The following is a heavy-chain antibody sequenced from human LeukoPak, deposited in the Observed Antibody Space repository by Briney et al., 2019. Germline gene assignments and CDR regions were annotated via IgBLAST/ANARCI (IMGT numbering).Heavy chain of an antibody. V-gene: IGHV4-34*01. J-gene: IGHJ4*02. CDR1: GGSFSGYY. CDR2: INHSGST. D-gene: IGHD3-22*01. CDR3: ARLHLHSSGHYQAPDY. Sequence: SETLSLTCAVYGGSFSGYYWSWIRQPPGKGLEWIGEINHSGSTNYNPSLKSRVTISVDTSKNQFSLKLSSVTAADTAVYYCARLHLHSSGHYQAPDYWGQGTLVTVSS.